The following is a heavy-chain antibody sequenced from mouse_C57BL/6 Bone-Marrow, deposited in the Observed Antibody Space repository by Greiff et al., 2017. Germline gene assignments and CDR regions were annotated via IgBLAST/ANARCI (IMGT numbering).Heavy chain of an antibody. CDR2: TFYSGIT. CDR3: ARVVITTVASYYFDY. V-gene: IGHV3-3*01. CDR1: GFSINSDCY. Sequence: EVQLQQSGPSLVRPSQTLSLTCTVTGFSINSDCYWIWIRQFPGNKLEYIGYTFYSGITYYNPSLESRTYITRDTSKNQFSLKLSSVTTEDTATYYCARVVITTVASYYFDYWGQGTTLTVSS. D-gene: IGHD1-1*01. J-gene: IGHJ2*01.